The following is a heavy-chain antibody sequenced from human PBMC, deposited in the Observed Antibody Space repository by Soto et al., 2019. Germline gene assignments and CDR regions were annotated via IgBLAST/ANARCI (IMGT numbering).Heavy chain of an antibody. Sequence: GGSLRLSCAASGFTFSSHGMLWVRQAPSKGLEWVAVISYDGSNKYYADSVKGRFTISRDNSKNTLFLQMNSLRAEDTAVYFCANDRDGYNVPFDSWGQGALVTVSS. V-gene: IGHV3-30*18. CDR1: GFTFSSHG. D-gene: IGHD1-1*01. CDR3: ANDRDGYNVPFDS. CDR2: ISYDGSNK. J-gene: IGHJ4*02.